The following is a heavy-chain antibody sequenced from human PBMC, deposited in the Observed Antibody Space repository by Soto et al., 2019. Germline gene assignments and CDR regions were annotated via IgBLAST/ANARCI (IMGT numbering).Heavy chain of an antibody. V-gene: IGHV3-11*06. CDR3: ARDKNAVVPNFDY. D-gene: IGHD2-15*01. CDR2: ISSSSSYT. Sequence: PGGSLRLSCAASGFTFSDYYMSWIRQAPGKGLEWVSYISSSSSYTNYADSVKGRFTISRDNAKNSLYLQMNSLRAEDTAVYYCARDKNAVVPNFDYWGQGTLVTVSS. CDR1: GFTFSDYY. J-gene: IGHJ4*02.